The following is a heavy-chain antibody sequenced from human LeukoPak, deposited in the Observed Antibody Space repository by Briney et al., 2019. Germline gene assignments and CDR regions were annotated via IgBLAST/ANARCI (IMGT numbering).Heavy chain of an antibody. Sequence: SETLTLTCAVSGYSISSIYYWGWIRRPPGKGLEWIGTIDHTGTTYYNPSLKSRVTMSVDTSKSQFSLNLNSVTAADTAFYYCARNGGYGKFDYWGQGTLVTVSS. CDR3: ARNGGYGKFDY. CDR2: IDHTGTT. D-gene: IGHD1-26*01. CDR1: GYSISSIYY. J-gene: IGHJ4*02. V-gene: IGHV4-38-2*01.